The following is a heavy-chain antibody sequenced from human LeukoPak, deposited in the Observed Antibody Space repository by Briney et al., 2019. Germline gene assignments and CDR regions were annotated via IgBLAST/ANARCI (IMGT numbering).Heavy chain of an antibody. V-gene: IGHV3-30*18. D-gene: IGHD3-9*01. CDR1: GFTFSSYG. CDR3: AKDVLRYFDWFYGMDV. Sequence: GGSLRLSCAASGFTFSSYGVHWVRQAPGKGLEWVAVISYDGSNKYYADSVKGRFTISRDNSKNTLYLQMNSLRAGDTAVYYCAKDVLRYFDWFYGMDVWGQGTTVTVSS. J-gene: IGHJ6*02. CDR2: ISYDGSNK.